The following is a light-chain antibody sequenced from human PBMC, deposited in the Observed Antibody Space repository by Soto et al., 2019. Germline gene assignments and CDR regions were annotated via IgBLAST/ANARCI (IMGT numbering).Light chain of an antibody. Sequence: EIVMTQSPATLSVSPGERATLSCRASQSVSTNLAWYQQKPGQAPRLLIYGASTRATGVPARFSGRGSGTEFTLTISSLQSEDFAVYHCQQYDNWPPYTFGQGTKLEIK. CDR2: GAS. CDR1: QSVSTN. V-gene: IGKV3-15*01. CDR3: QQYDNWPPYT. J-gene: IGKJ2*01.